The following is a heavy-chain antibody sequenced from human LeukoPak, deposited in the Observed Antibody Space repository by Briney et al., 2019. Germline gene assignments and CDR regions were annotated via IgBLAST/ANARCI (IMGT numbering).Heavy chain of an antibody. CDR1: GGSISSGGYS. J-gene: IGHJ3*02. Sequence: PSETLSLTCAVSGGSISSGGYSWRWIRQPPGKGLEWIGYIYHSGSTYYNPSLKSRVTISVDRSKNQFSLKLSSVTAADTAVYYCAGRTDAFDIWGQGTMVTVSS. CDR3: AGRTDAFDI. CDR2: IYHSGST. V-gene: IGHV4-30-2*01.